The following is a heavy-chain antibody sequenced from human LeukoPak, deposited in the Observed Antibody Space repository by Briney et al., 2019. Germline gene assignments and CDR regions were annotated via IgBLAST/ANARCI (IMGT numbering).Heavy chain of an antibody. CDR1: GYTFTSYG. V-gene: IGHV1-69*05. D-gene: IGHD6-6*01. CDR2: IIPIFGTA. CDR3: ARGRQLANYAFDI. J-gene: IGHJ3*02. Sequence: GASVKVSCKASGYTFTSYGISWVRQAPGQGLEWMGGIIPIFGTANYAQKFQGRVTITTDESTSTAYMELSSLRSEDTAVYYCARGRQLANYAFDIWGQGTMVTVSS.